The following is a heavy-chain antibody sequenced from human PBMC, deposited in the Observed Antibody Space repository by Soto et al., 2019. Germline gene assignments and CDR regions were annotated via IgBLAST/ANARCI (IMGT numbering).Heavy chain of an antibody. CDR3: AKDSGYSYGPRDYYYYGMDV. CDR1: GFTFSSYG. Sequence: HPGGSLRLSCAASGFTFSSYGMHWVRQAPGKGLEWVAVISYDGSNKYYADSVKGRFTISRDNSKNTLYLQMNSLRAEDTAVYYCAKDSGYSYGPRDYYYYGMDVWGQGTTVTVSS. CDR2: ISYDGSNK. J-gene: IGHJ6*02. V-gene: IGHV3-30*18. D-gene: IGHD5-18*01.